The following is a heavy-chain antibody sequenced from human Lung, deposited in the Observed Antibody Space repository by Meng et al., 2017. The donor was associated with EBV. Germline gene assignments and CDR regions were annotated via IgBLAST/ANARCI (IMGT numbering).Heavy chain of an antibody. J-gene: IGHJ4*02. CDR1: GSTFSDYA. D-gene: IGHD1-7*01. CDR2: VVPVFNTA. Sequence: QVQLVQSGAEVKKPGSSVKVACKTSGSTFSDYALSWVRQAPGHGLEWMGGVVPVFNTAKYAQKFQGRVTITRDTSASTVFMELSSLISEDTAVYYCARDRNYVHHFDYWGQGTLVTVSS. CDR3: ARDRNYVHHFDY. V-gene: IGHV1-69*06.